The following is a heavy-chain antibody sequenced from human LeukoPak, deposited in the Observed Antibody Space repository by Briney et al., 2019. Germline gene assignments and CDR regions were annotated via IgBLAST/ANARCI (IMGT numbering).Heavy chain of an antibody. CDR3: ARDLAPLAAAGSPYFDY. Sequence: GASVKVSCKASGGTFSSYALSWVRQAPGQGLEWMGGIIPIFGTANYAQKFQGRVTITADESTSTAYMELSSLRSEDTAVYYCARDLAPLAAAGSPYFDYWGQGTLVTVSS. V-gene: IGHV1-69*13. CDR2: IIPIFGTA. CDR1: GGTFSSYA. J-gene: IGHJ4*02. D-gene: IGHD6-13*01.